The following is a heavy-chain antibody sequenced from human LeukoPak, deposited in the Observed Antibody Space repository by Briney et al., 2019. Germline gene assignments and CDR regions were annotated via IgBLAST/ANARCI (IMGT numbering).Heavy chain of an antibody. Sequence: SETLSLTCTVSGGSISRSSYYWGWIRQPPGKGLEWIGNIYFSGSTYYNPSLKSRVTIFLDTSKNQFSLKLSSVTAADTAVYYCARQDYYYYMDVWGKGTTVTVSS. V-gene: IGHV4-39*01. CDR1: GGSISRSSYY. CDR2: IYFSGST. CDR3: ARQDYYYYMDV. J-gene: IGHJ6*03.